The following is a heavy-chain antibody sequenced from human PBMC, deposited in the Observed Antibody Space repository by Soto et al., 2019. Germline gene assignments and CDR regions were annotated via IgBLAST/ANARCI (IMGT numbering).Heavy chain of an antibody. V-gene: IGHV3-11*01. D-gene: IGHD3-10*01. Sequence: GGSLRLSCAASGFTFSDYYMSWIRQAPGKGLEWVSYISSSGSTIYYADSVKGRFTISRDNAKNSLYLQMNSLRAEDTAVYYCARDWSITMVRGVIGWFDPWGQGTLVTVSS. J-gene: IGHJ5*02. CDR3: ARDWSITMVRGVIGWFDP. CDR1: GFTFSDYY. CDR2: ISSSGSTI.